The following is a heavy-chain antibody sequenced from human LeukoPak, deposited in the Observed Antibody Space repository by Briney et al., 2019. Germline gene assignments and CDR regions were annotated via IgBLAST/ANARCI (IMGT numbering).Heavy chain of an antibody. CDR3: ARGRASAFDV. V-gene: IGHV6-1*01. D-gene: IGHD6-25*01. J-gene: IGHJ3*01. Sequence: SQTLSLTCAISRDSVSTRGVAWKWVRQSPTRGLEWLGRTYYTFKWNTDYAVYVKSRIFVNPETYRNQFALQLNSLTSEDTAVYYCARGRASAFDVWGQGTMVTVSS. CDR1: RDSVSTRGVA. CDR2: TYYTFKWNT.